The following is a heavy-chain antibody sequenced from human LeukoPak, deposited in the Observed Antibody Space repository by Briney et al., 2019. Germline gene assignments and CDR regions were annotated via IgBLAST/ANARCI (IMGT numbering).Heavy chain of an antibody. CDR1: GFTFSSYA. CDR2: ISYDGSNK. Sequence: PGGSLRLSCAASGFTFSSYAMHWVRQAPGKGLEWVAVISYDGSNKYYADSVKGRFTISRDNSKNTLYLQMNSLRAEDTAVYYCARGSYVGHYYYYGMDVWGQGTTVTVSS. CDR3: ARGSYVGHYYYYGMDV. V-gene: IGHV3-30-3*01. D-gene: IGHD3-16*01. J-gene: IGHJ6*02.